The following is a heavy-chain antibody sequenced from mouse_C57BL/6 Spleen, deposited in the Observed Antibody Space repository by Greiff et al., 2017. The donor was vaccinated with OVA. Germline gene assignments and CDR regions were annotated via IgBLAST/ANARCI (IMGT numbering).Heavy chain of an antibody. Sequence: VQLQQSGPELVKPGASVKISCKASGYSFTGYYMNWVKQSPEKSLEWIGEINPSTGGTTYNQKFKAKATLTVDKSSSTAYMQLKSLTSEDSAVYYCARSSLYGNLLDYWGQGTTLTVSS. J-gene: IGHJ2*01. CDR3: ARSSLYGNLLDY. V-gene: IGHV1-42*01. CDR1: GYSFTGYY. CDR2: INPSTGGT. D-gene: IGHD2-1*01.